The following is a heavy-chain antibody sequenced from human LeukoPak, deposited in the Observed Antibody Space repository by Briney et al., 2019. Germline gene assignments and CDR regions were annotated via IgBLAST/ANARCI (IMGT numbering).Heavy chain of an antibody. Sequence: GGSLRLSCAASAFTFSDFYMSWIRQPPGKGLEWVSYISSSGYTNYADSVKGRFTISRDNAKNSLYLQMNSLRAEDTAVYYCAREQTSGGSDYWGQGTLVTVSS. J-gene: IGHJ4*02. V-gene: IGHV3-11*06. CDR1: AFTFSDFY. CDR2: ISSSGYT. D-gene: IGHD5-12*01. CDR3: AREQTSGGSDY.